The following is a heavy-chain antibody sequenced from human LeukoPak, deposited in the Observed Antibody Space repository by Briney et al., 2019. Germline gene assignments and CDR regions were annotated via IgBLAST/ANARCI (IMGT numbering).Heavy chain of an antibody. J-gene: IGHJ4*02. CDR3: TAGTGRSDFDY. V-gene: IGHV3-15*01. Sequence: KAGGPLKFSGEAPGFPFGNAGLSWVGKAQGRGRNWVGRIKRKGDDGTIDYAAPVKGRLSISRDDSKNTLYLQMNSLKSEDTAVYYCTAGTGRSDFDYWGQGTLVTVSS. D-gene: IGHD3/OR15-3a*01. CDR2: IKRKGDDGTI. CDR1: GFPFGNAG.